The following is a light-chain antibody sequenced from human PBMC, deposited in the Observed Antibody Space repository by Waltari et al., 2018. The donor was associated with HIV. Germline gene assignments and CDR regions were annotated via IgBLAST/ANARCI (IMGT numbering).Light chain of an antibody. J-gene: IGKJ1*01. CDR3: QQYGRSPTT. CDR2: GAS. CDR1: QSVTSSY. V-gene: IGKV3-20*01. Sequence: EIVLTQSPGTLSLSPGERAALSCRASQSVTSSYLAWYQHKPGQAPRLLISGASTRATGIPDRFSGSGSGTDFTLIISRLEPEDFAVYYCQQYGRSPTTFGQGTKVEIK.